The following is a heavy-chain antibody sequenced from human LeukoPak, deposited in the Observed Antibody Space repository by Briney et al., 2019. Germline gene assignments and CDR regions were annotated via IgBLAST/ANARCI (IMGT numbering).Heavy chain of an antibody. CDR2: IKQDGSEK. J-gene: IGHJ6*02. CDR1: GLTFSSYW. CDR3: ARGSPYSSSPYYYGMDV. D-gene: IGHD6-6*01. V-gene: IGHV3-7*01. Sequence: GGSLRLSCAASGLTFSSYWMSWVRQAPGKGLEWVANIKQDGSEKYYVDSVKGRFTISRDNAKNSLYLQMNSLRAEDTAVYYCARGSPYSSSPYYYGMDVWGQGTTVTVSS.